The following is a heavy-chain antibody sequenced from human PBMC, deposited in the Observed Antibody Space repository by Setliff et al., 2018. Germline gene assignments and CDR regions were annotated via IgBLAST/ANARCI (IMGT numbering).Heavy chain of an antibody. J-gene: IGHJ6*03. CDR3: AREPTHTGHYYLDL. Sequence: SETLSLTCTVSGGSINNYDWSWIRQPPGKGLQWIGYIYTSGSTNYNPSLKSRVTISVDTSKNQFSLKLTSVTAADTAVYYCAREPTHTGHYYLDLWGKGTTVTVSS. D-gene: IGHD2-15*01. V-gene: IGHV4-4*08. CDR1: GGSINNYD. CDR2: IYTSGST.